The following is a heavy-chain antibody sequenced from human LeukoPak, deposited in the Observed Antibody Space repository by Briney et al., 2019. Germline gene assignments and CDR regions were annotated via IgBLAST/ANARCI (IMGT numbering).Heavy chain of an antibody. V-gene: IGHV4-59*08. Sequence: SETLSLTCTVSGASTNNYYWTWIRQPPGKGLEWIGYIYYSGSTNYNPSLKSRVTISVDTSKNQFSLKLSSVTAADTAVYYCARQNPSGSYGYYFDYWGQGTLVTVSS. CDR3: ARQNPSGSYGYYFDY. CDR2: IYYSGST. J-gene: IGHJ4*02. D-gene: IGHD1-26*01. CDR1: GASTNNYY.